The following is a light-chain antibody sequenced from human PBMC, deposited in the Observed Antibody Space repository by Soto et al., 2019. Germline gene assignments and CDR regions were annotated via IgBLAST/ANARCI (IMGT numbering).Light chain of an antibody. Sequence: DIQMPQSPSTLSGSVGDRVTITCRASQTISSWLAWYQQKPGKAPKLLIYAASSLQSGVPSRFSGSGSGTEFSLTISSLQPDDFATFYCQQYSSFSRTFGQGTKVDI. V-gene: IGKV1-5*01. CDR3: QQYSSFSRT. CDR2: AAS. CDR1: QTISSW. J-gene: IGKJ1*01.